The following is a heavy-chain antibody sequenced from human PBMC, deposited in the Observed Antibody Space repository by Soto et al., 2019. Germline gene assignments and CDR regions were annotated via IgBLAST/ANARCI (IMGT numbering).Heavy chain of an antibody. CDR1: GFTFTSST. V-gene: IGHV3-23*01. CDR2: ISGSGSST. J-gene: IGHJ4*02. D-gene: IGHD7-27*01. CDR3: AKAWGIDY. Sequence: LRLSCAASGFTFTSSTMSWVRQAPGKGLEWVSTISGSGSSTYSADSVKGRFTISRDNSKNTLYLQMNSLRVEDTAIYYCAKAWGIDYWGQGTLVTVSS.